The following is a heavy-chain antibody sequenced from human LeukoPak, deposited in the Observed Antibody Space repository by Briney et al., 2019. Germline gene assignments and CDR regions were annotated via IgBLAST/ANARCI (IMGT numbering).Heavy chain of an antibody. CDR1: GGSFSGYY. V-gene: IGHV4-59*01. CDR3: ARGNGEVAGDAFDI. J-gene: IGHJ3*02. Sequence: SETLSLTCAVYGGSFSGYYWSWIRQPPGKGLEWIGYIYYSGSTNYNPSLKSRVTISVDTSKNQFSLKLSSVTAADTAVYYCARGNGEVAGDAFDIWGQGTMVTVSS. CDR2: IYYSGST. D-gene: IGHD6-19*01.